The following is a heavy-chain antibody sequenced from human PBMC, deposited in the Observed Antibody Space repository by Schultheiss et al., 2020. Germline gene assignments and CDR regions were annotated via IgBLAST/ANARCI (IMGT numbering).Heavy chain of an antibody. CDR1: GYTFTSYG. V-gene: IGHV1-18*01. CDR3: ARVRYSSGWYYFDY. Sequence: ASVKVSCKASGYTFTSYGISWVRQAPGQGLEWMGWINPKSGGTNYAQKFQGRVTMTTDTSTSTAYMELSRLRSDDTAVYYCARVRYSSGWYYFDYWGQGTLVTVSS. J-gene: IGHJ4*02. CDR2: INPKSGGT. D-gene: IGHD6-19*01.